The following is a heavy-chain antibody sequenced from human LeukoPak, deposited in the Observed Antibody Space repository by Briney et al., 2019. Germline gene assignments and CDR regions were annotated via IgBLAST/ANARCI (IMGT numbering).Heavy chain of an antibody. CDR2: IKNDGSST. D-gene: IGHD2-15*01. CDR1: GFTFNIYW. J-gene: IGHJ4*02. Sequence: GGSLRLSCAASGFTFNIYWMSWVRQAPGKGLVWVSRIKNDGSSTTYADAVKGRFTISRDNAKNTLYLQMNSLRAEDTAVYYCVREPYCSGGSCYTSGFDCWGQGTLVTVSS. V-gene: IGHV3-74*01. CDR3: VREPYCSGGSCYTSGFDC.